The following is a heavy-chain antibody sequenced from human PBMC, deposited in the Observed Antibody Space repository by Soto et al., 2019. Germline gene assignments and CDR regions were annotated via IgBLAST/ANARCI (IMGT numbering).Heavy chain of an antibody. CDR3: ARDMNGVLGMGH. D-gene: IGHD2-15*01. CDR2: IYYSGST. V-gene: IGHV4-59*06. J-gene: IGHJ4*02. CDR1: GGSISSYY. Sequence: SETLSLTCTVSGGSISSYYWSWIRQHPGKGLEWIGYIYYSGSTYYNPSLKSRVTISVDTSKNQFSLKLSSVTAAVTAVYYCARDMNGVLGMGHWGQGTLVTVSS.